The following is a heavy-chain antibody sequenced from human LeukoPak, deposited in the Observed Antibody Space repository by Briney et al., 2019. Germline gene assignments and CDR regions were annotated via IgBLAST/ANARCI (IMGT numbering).Heavy chain of an antibody. J-gene: IGHJ4*02. V-gene: IGHV4-34*01. CDR2: INHSGST. Sequence: SETLSLTCAVYGGSLSGYYWSWIRQPPGKGLEWIGEINHSGSTNYNPSLKSRVTISVDTSKNQFSLKLGSVTAADTAVYYCARGYGSGSRGYYFDYWGQGTLVTVSS. D-gene: IGHD3-10*01. CDR3: ARGYGSGSRGYYFDY. CDR1: GGSLSGYY.